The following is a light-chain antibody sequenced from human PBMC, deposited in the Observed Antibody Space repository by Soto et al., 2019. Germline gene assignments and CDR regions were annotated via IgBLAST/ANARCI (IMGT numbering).Light chain of an antibody. J-gene: IGKJ3*01. Sequence: EIVLTQSPGTLSLSPGERATLACRASQSISSTYLAWYQQKPGQAPRLLIYGASSSDTGIPDRFSGSGSGTDFTLTISRLEPEDFAVYYCQQYCILPRFTFGPGTKVDI. V-gene: IGKV3-20*01. CDR1: QSISSTY. CDR3: QQYCILPRFT. CDR2: GAS.